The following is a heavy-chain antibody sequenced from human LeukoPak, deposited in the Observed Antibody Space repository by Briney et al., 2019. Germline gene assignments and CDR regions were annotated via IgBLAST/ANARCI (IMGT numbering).Heavy chain of an antibody. V-gene: IGHV4-31*03. CDR3: ARGGTPGTFDY. CDR1: GGSISSGGYY. Sequence: SETLSLTCTVSGGSISSGGYYWSWIRQHPGKGLAWIGYIYYSGSTYYNPSLKSRVTISVDTSKNQFSLKLSSVTAADTAVYYCARGGTPGTFDYWGQGTLVTVSS. J-gene: IGHJ4*02. CDR2: IYYSGST.